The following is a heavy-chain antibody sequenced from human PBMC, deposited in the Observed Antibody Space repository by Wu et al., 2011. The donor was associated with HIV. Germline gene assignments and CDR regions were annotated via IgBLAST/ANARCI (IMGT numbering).Heavy chain of an antibody. J-gene: IGHJ3*02. CDR3: AEVQAGGMMSFDI. CDR1: GGTFSSYT. V-gene: IGHV1-69*18. CDR2: IIPIFDTA. D-gene: IGHD3-16*01. Sequence: QVQLVQSGAEVKKPGSSVKVSCKASGGTFSSYTINWVRQAPGQGLEWMGRIIPIFDTANYAQKFQGRVTITADESTSTAYMELSSLRSEDTAVYYCAEVQAGGMMSFDIVGPRDNGHRLF.